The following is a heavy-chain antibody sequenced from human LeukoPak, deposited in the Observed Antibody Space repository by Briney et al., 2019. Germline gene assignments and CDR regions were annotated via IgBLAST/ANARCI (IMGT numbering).Heavy chain of an antibody. J-gene: IGHJ4*02. V-gene: IGHV4-4*07. CDR3: ARGDYDLNYFDY. Sequence: SETLSLTCTVSGGSIRSYYWTWIRQPAGKALEWIGRIYTSGSTNYNPSLKSRVTISVDTSKNLFSLKLTSVTTADTAVYYCARGDYDLNYFDYWGQGTLVTVSS. CDR1: GGSIRSYY. D-gene: IGHD3-16*01. CDR2: IYTSGST.